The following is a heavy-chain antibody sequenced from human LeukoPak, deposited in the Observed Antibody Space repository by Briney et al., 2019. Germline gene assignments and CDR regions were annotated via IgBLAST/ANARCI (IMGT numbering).Heavy chain of an antibody. CDR3: ARDHNWAFDS. D-gene: IGHD1-20*01. CDR1: GVTFSDYY. Sequence: GGTLRLSCAASGVTFSDYYMSWIRQAPGKGLEWISYISSSGSTIYYPASVNGPSTISRDNAKNSLYLQMNNVRDEDTDVYYCARDHNWAFDSWGQGTLVTVSS. J-gene: IGHJ4*02. V-gene: IGHV3-11*04. CDR2: ISSSGSTI.